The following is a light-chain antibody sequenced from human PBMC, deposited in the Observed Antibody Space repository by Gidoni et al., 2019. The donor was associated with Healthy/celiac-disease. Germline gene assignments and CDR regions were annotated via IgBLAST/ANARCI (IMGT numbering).Light chain of an antibody. V-gene: IGKV3-20*01. Sequence: ERVLTQSPATLSLSPGEGATLSCRAAQSLSSTYLAWYQQKPGQAPRLLIYAASIRASGIPDRFSGSGSVTDFTLTISRMEPEDSAVYYCQRFGSSRGTFGQGTRLEIK. CDR2: AAS. J-gene: IGKJ1*01. CDR1: QSLSSTY. CDR3: QRFGSSRGT.